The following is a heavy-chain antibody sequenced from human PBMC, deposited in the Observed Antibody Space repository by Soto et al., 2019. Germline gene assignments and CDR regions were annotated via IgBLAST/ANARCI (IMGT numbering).Heavy chain of an antibody. CDR2: IFPGDSDT. CDR3: VRPNFGALTHFDF. Sequence: ESLTNSFTAIGYTFTNYWIGLVRRTPGKGLEWMGIIFPGDSDTRYNPSFEGQVTVSADESISTAYLQWNTLKASDNAMYYCVRPNFGALTHFDFWGQGTLVTVSS. CDR1: GYTFTNYW. D-gene: IGHD3-16*01. V-gene: IGHV5-51*01. J-gene: IGHJ4*02.